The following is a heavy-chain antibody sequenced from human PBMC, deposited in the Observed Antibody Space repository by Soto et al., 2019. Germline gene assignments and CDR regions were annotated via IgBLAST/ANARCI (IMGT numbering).Heavy chain of an antibody. Sequence: QVQLVQSGAEVKKPGSSVKVSCKASGGTFSSYGINWVRQAPGQGLEWMGGFIPVFGTTNYAQKFQGRVKITADESTSTAYMDLRSLRSEDTAMYYCARGNYGDYGYWGQGTLVTVSS. J-gene: IGHJ4*02. CDR1: GGTFSSYG. CDR3: ARGNYGDYGY. V-gene: IGHV1-69*01. D-gene: IGHD4-17*01. CDR2: FIPVFGTT.